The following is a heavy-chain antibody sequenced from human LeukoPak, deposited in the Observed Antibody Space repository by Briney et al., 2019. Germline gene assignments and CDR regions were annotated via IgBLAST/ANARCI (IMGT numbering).Heavy chain of an antibody. CDR2: IYSGGST. D-gene: IGHD1-7*01. CDR3: ARGELLYYYYYYGMDV. J-gene: IGHJ6*02. Sequence: GGSLRLSCAASGFTVSSNYMSWVRQAPGKRLEWVSVIYSGGSTYYADSVKGRFTISRDNSKNTLYLQMNSLRAEDTAVYYCARGELLYYYYYYGMDVWGQGTTVTVSS. V-gene: IGHV3-66*01. CDR1: GFTVSSNY.